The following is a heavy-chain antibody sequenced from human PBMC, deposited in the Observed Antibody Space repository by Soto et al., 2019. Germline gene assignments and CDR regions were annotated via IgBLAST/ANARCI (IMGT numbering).Heavy chain of an antibody. D-gene: IGHD2-2*01. CDR1: GYTFTSYC. CDR2: ISAYNGNT. V-gene: IGHV1-18*01. J-gene: IGHJ6*02. CDR3: ARRDCSSTSCYTYYYYGMDV. Sequence: ASVNVSCKSSGYTFTSYCISWVRQAPGQGLEWMGWISAYNGNTNYAQKLQGRVTMTTDTSTSTAYMELRSLRSDDTAVYYCARRDCSSTSCYTYYYYGMDVWGQGTTVTVSS.